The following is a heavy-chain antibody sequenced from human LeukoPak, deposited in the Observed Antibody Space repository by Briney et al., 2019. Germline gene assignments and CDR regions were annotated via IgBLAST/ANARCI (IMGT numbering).Heavy chain of an antibody. CDR1: GGSISSYY. J-gene: IGHJ6*03. Sequence: SETLSLTCTVSGGSISSYYWSWIRQPPGKGLEWIGYIYYSGSTNYNPSLKSRVTISVDASKNQFSLKLSSVTAADTAVYYCARVKYGDYYYYYMDVWGQGTLVTVSS. CDR3: ARVKYGDYYYYYMDV. D-gene: IGHD4-17*01. V-gene: IGHV4-59*01. CDR2: IYYSGST.